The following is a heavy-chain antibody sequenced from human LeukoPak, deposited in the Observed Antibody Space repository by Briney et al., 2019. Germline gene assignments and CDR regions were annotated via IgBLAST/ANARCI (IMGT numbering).Heavy chain of an antibody. CDR3: ATGGGSSGYPDY. J-gene: IGHJ4*02. V-gene: IGHV1-2*02. Sequence: ASVKVSCKASGYTFTGHYIHWVRQAPGQGLEWMGWINPSTGGTNYEQRFQGRVTVTRDTSINTVYMELNRLRSDDTAVYYCATGGGSSGYPDYWGQGSLIIVSS. CDR1: GYTFTGHY. CDR2: INPSTGGT. D-gene: IGHD3-22*01.